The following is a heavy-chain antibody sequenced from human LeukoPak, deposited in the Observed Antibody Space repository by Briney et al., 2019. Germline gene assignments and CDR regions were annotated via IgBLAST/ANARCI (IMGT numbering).Heavy chain of an antibody. V-gene: IGHV1-3*01. D-gene: IGHD6-13*01. CDR1: GYTFTSYA. CDR3: ASEAAAGKPYFDY. CDR2: INAGYGNT. Sequence: ASVKVSCKASGYTFTSYAMHWVRQAPGQRLEWMGWINAGYGNTKYSQKFQGRVTITRDTSASTAYMELSSLRSEDTAVYYCASEAAAGKPYFDYWGQGTLVTVSS. J-gene: IGHJ4*02.